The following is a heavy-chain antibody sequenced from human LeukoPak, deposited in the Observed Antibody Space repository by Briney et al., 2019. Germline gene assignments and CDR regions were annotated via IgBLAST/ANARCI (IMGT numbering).Heavy chain of an antibody. J-gene: IGHJ4*02. CDR3: ASYSGGYAYYVY. D-gene: IGHD1-26*01. V-gene: IGHV4-59*12. CDR2: IYYPGST. CDR1: GGSISSYY. Sequence: SETLSLTCAVSGGSISSYYWSWIRQPPGKGLEWIGYIYYPGSTNYNPSLKSRVTISVDTSKNQFSLKLSSVTAADTAVYYCASYSGGYAYYVYWGQGTLVTVSS.